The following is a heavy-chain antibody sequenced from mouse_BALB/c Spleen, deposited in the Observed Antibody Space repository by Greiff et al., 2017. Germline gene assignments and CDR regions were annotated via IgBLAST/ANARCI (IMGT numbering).Heavy chain of an antibody. D-gene: IGHD2-4*01. CDR3: ARGNYDYDGWYFDV. CDR2: INPYNDGT. J-gene: IGHJ1*01. Sequence: EVKLVESGPELVKPGASVKMSCKASGYTFTSYVMHWVKQKPGQGLEWIGYINPYNDGTKYNEKFKGKATLTSDKSSSTAYMELSSLTSEDSAVYYCARGNYDYDGWYFDVWGAGTTVTVSS. V-gene: IGHV1-14*01. CDR1: GYTFTSYV.